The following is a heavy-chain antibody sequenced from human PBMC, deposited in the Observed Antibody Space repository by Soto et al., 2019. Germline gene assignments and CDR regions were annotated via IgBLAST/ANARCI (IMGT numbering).Heavy chain of an antibody. CDR2: IYWDDDK. D-gene: IGHD3-16*01. Sequence: QITLKESGPTLVKPTQTLTLTCTFSGFSLTTSGVGVGWIRQPPGKALEWLALIYWDDDKRYSPSLKSRVSITKDTSKNQAVLIVTNMDPVDTATYYCAHHPYDYISPWGQGTLVTVSS. CDR3: AHHPYDYISP. J-gene: IGHJ5*02. V-gene: IGHV2-5*02. CDR1: GFSLTTSGVG.